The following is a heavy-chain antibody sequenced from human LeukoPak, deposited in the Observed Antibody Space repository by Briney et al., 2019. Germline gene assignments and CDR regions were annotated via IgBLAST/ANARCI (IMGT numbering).Heavy chain of an antibody. Sequence: SETLSLTCTVSGGSISSYYWSWIRQPPGKGLEWIGYIYTSGSTNYNPSLKSRVTISVDTSKNQFSLELSSVTAADTAVYYCARQGVYCSSTSCYSSYYYYYYMDVWGKGTTVTVSS. J-gene: IGHJ6*03. CDR1: GGSISSYY. CDR3: ARQGVYCSSTSCYSSYYYYYYMDV. V-gene: IGHV4-4*09. CDR2: IYTSGST. D-gene: IGHD2-2*02.